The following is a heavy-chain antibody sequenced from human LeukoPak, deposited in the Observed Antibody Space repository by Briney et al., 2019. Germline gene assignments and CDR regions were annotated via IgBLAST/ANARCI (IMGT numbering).Heavy chain of an antibody. Sequence: GGSLRLSCAASGFTVSSNYINWVRQAPGKGLEWVSVIYGGGNTHYADSVKGRFTISRDISKNTLYLQMNSLRAEDTAVYYCARDRPGSGTGYFDYWGQGTLVIVSS. CDR3: ARDRPGSGTGYFDY. V-gene: IGHV3-53*01. J-gene: IGHJ4*02. CDR2: IYGGGNT. CDR1: GFTVSSNY. D-gene: IGHD2-8*02.